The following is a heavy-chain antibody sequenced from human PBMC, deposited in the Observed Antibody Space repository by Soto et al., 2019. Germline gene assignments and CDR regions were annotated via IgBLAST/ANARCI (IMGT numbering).Heavy chain of an antibody. D-gene: IGHD6-13*01. CDR2: ISSSGETT. J-gene: IGHJ6*02. Sequence: EVQLLESGGGLVQPGGSLRLSCAASGFTFSSFAMTWVRQAPGEGLEWVSSISSSGETTYYSDSVKGRFTFSRDISKNMVYLQMTSLRAEDTAVYFCVQDWTGNSCPCMVVWGQGTTVTVSS. CDR1: GFTFSSFA. CDR3: VQDWTGNSCPCMVV. V-gene: IGHV3-23*01.